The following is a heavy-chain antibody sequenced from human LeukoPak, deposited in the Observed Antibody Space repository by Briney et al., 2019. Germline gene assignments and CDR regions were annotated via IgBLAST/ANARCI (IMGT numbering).Heavy chain of an antibody. CDR1: GFTFSTYG. CDR3: ARGQSTIATRSLDS. Sequence: GGSLRLSCAASGFTFSTYGMNWVRQAPGKGLEWVSTISSNSANTYYTDSVKGRFTISRDNSKNTLFMQMNSLRAEDTAVYYCARGQSTIATRSLDSWGQGTLVTVSS. J-gene: IGHJ4*02. D-gene: IGHD6-6*01. V-gene: IGHV3-23*01. CDR2: ISSNSANT.